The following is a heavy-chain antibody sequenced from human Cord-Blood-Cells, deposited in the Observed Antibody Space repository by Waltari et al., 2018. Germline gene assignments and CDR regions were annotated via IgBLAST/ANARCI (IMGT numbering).Heavy chain of an antibody. J-gene: IGHJ3*02. CDR1: GFSISTSGMR. D-gene: IGHD2-2*01. Sequence: QVTLKESGPALVKPTQTLTLTCTFPGFSISTSGMRVSWIRQPPVKALEWLARIDWDDDKFYSTSLKTRLTISKDTSKNQVVLTMTNMDPVDTATYYCARASAVNGDAAFDIWGQGTMVTVSS. CDR3: ARASAVNGDAAFDI. CDR2: IDWDDDK. V-gene: IGHV2-70*04.